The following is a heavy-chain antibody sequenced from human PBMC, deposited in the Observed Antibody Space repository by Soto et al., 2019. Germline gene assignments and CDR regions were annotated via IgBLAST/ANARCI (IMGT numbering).Heavy chain of an antibody. Sequence: HVQLQESGPGPVTPSQTLSLSCTVSGVSITSGSYYWTWVRQSPGKGLEWIGYRYYSGNTYYNPSLNSRATISVDTSKNQFFLKVTSVTAADTAVYYCARGGYDTSGQTFIGWGPDCWGQGTLVTVSS. CDR2: RYYSGNT. V-gene: IGHV4-30-4*01. CDR1: GVSITSGSYY. CDR3: ARGGYDTSGQTFIGWGPDC. J-gene: IGHJ4*02. D-gene: IGHD3-22*01.